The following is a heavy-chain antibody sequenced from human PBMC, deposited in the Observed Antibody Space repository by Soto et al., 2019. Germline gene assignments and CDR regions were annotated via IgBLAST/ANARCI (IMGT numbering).Heavy chain of an antibody. CDR3: VSVEGTPTVTGDYYYYAMDA. CDR1: GGTITYYY. D-gene: IGHD4-17*01. V-gene: IGHV4-59*01. CDR2: VFESGSA. J-gene: IGHJ6*02. Sequence: PSETLSLTCTVSGGTITYYYWAWIRQAPGEGLEWIGYVFESGSAKYNPSLKSRVTLTLDTSKNQLSLRLTSVTAADTAVYYCVSVEGTPTVTGDYYYYAMDAWGQGTTVTVSS.